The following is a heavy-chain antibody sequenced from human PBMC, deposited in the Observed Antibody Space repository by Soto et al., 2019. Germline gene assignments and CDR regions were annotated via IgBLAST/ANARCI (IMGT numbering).Heavy chain of an antibody. CDR1: GGSISSSSY. J-gene: IGHJ6*04. CDR3: RRSSRYSTDV. Sequence: QLQLQESGPGLVKPSETLSLTCTVSGGSISSSSYWGWIRQPPGKGLEWIGSIYGIGSTYYNPSLKGRVTISVDTYKNQLSLRLSSVTAADTAVYYCRRSSRYSTDVWGEGTTVTVSS. V-gene: IGHV4-39*01. CDR2: IYGIGST. D-gene: IGHD6-13*01.